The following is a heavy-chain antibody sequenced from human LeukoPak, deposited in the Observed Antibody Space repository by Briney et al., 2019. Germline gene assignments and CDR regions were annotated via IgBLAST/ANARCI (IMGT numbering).Heavy chain of an antibody. Sequence: GGSLRLSCAASGFTFSSYDINWVRQAPGKGLEWVAFIRHDGGNLDYADSVKGRFTITRDNAKNTVYLQMNSLRVDDTAVYYCARDGRPSAPGGYQLDQWGQGTLVTVP. V-gene: IGHV3-30*02. CDR1: GFTFSSYD. CDR3: ARDGRPSAPGGYQLDQ. J-gene: IGHJ5*02. CDR2: IRHDGGNL. D-gene: IGHD5-18*01.